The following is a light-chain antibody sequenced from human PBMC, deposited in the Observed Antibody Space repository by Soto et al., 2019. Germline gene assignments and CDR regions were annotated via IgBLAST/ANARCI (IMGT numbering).Light chain of an antibody. V-gene: IGLV1-47*01. J-gene: IGLJ1*01. CDR3: AAWDDSLSGQV. CDR1: SSNIGSNY. Sequence: QSVLTQPPSASVTPGQRVSISCSGSSSNIGSNYVYWYQHLPGTAPRLLIYRDNQRPSGVPDRFSGSKSGTSASLAISGLRSEDEADYYCAAWDDSLSGQVFGTGTKVTVL. CDR2: RDN.